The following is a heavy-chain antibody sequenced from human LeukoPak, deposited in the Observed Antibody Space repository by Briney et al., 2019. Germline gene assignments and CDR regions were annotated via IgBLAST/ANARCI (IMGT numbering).Heavy chain of an antibody. V-gene: IGHV1-2*02. D-gene: IGHD6-19*01. J-gene: IGHJ4*02. CDR3: ARGSGWDPSRGY. CDR1: GYTFTGYY. CDR2: INPDSGGT. Sequence: ASVKVSCKASGYTFTGYYIHWVRQAPGQGLEWMGWINPDSGGTNYAQKFQGRVTMTRDTSIRTAYMELSRLRSDDTAVYYCARGSGWDPSRGYWGPGTLVTVSS.